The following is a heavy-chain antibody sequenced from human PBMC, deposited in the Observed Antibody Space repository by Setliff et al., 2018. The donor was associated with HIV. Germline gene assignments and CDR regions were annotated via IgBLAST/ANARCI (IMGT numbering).Heavy chain of an antibody. Sequence: VASVKVSCKASGYTFIGHYIHWVRQAPGQGLEWMGWINPNSGDTKYAQKFQDRVSLTRDTSLSTAYMELSSLTSDDTAIYYCARDMFEIWEGSLAKGDEFDPWGQGSLVTVSS. CDR3: ARDMFEIWEGSLAKGDEFDP. D-gene: IGHD3-10*02. J-gene: IGHJ5*02. CDR1: GYTFIGHY. V-gene: IGHV1-2*02. CDR2: INPNSGDT.